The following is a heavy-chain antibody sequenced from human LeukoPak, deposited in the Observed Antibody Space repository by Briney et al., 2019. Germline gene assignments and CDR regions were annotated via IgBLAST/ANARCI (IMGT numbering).Heavy chain of an antibody. CDR2: IYYSGST. V-gene: IGHV4-39*01. CDR3: ARHWRIAAAGTPYFDY. D-gene: IGHD6-13*01. CDR1: GGSISSSSYY. Sequence: SETLSLTCTVSGGSISSSSYYWGWIRQPPGKGLEWIGSIYYSGSTYYNPSLKSRVTISVDTSKNQFSLKLSSVTAADTAVYYCARHWRIAAAGTPYFDYWGQGTLVTVSS. J-gene: IGHJ4*02.